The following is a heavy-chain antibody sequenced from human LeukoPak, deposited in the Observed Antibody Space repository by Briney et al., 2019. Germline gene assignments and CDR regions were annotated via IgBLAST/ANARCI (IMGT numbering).Heavy chain of an antibody. V-gene: IGHV4-39*01. D-gene: IGHD3-22*01. J-gene: IGHJ4*02. CDR1: GGSISGSNNY. Sequence: PSETLSLTCTVSGGSISGSNNYWGWIRQTPGKGLEWIGSIYYSGGTYYNPSLKSRVTISVDTFKNQFSLNLSSVTATDTAIYYCAKHSFWLLIDFWGQGTLVTVSS. CDR2: IYYSGGT. CDR3: AKHSFWLLIDF.